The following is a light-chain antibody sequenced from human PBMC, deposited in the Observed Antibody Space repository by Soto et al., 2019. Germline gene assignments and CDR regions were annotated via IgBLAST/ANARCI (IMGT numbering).Light chain of an antibody. Sequence: EIVMTQSPDTLSVSPGERATLSCRAGQGVTTNFAWYQQKSGQSPRLLMYDVSIRATGVPARFSGTGSETDFTLTISGLQSEDSAVYFGQQYNNWPYSFGQGTRLEIK. CDR2: DVS. V-gene: IGKV3-15*01. J-gene: IGKJ5*01. CDR1: QGVTTN. CDR3: QQYNNWPYS.